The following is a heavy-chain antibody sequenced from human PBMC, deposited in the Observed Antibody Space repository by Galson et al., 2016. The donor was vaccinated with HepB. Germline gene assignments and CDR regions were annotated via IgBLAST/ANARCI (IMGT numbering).Heavy chain of an antibody. CDR2: ISYHGSDK. V-gene: IGHV3-30-3*01. J-gene: IGHJ5*02. CDR1: GFAFSGSA. D-gene: IGHD3-22*01. Sequence: SLRLSCAASGFAFSGSAMHWVRQAPGKGLEWVAAISYHGSDKYYADSVKGRVTISRDNAKNSLYLQMDSLRVEDTGFYYCARGEKGYSEGASWGQGTLVTVSS. CDR3: ARGEKGYSEGAS.